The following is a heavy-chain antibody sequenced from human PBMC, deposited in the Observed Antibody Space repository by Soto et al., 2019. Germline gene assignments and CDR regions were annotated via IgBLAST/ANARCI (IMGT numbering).Heavy chain of an antibody. D-gene: IGHD4-17*01. CDR1: GGSISIANYY. CDR2: IYYTGST. J-gene: IGHJ5*02. Sequence: SETLSLTCTVSGGSISIANYYWSWIRQHPGKGLEWSGYIYYTGSTYYNPSLKSRVNLSIDTAKNQFSLRLNSVTAADTAVYYCARDKNYGGRGWFDPWGQGSLVTVSS. V-gene: IGHV4-31*03. CDR3: ARDKNYGGRGWFDP.